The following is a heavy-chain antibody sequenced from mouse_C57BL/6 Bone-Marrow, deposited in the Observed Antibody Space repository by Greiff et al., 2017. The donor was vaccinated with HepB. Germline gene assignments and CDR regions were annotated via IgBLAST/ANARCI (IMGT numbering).Heavy chain of an antibody. J-gene: IGHJ3*01. V-gene: IGHV3-6*01. Sequence: VQLQESGPGLVKPSQSLSLTCSVTGYSITSGYYWNWIRQFPGNKLEWMGYISYDGSNNYNPSLKNRISITRDTSKNQFFLKLNSVTTEDTATYYCARGDYDRSWGQGTLVTVSA. CDR1: GYSITSGYY. CDR3: ARGDYDRS. CDR2: ISYDGSN. D-gene: IGHD2-4*01.